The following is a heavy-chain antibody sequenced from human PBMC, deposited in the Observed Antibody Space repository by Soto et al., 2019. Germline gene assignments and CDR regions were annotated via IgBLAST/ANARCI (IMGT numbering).Heavy chain of an antibody. CDR1: GFTFSSYW. Sequence: GGSLRLSCAASGFTFSSYWMHWVRQAPGRGLVWVSRINSDGSSTSYADSVKGRFTISRDNAKNTLYLQMNSLRAEDTAVYYCARESYDFWSGYDDYWGQGTLVTVSS. J-gene: IGHJ4*02. V-gene: IGHV3-74*01. CDR2: INSDGSST. D-gene: IGHD3-3*01. CDR3: ARESYDFWSGYDDY.